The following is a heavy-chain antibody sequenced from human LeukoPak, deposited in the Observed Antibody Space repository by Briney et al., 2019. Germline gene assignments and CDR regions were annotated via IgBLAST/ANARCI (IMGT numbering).Heavy chain of an antibody. J-gene: IGHJ4*02. CDR2: ISNIGST. Sequence: PSETLSLTCTVSGGSISGYYWSWIRQPPGKGLEWIGYISNIGSTNYNPSLKSRVSISEDTSKNQFSLKLSSVTAADTTVYYCARFWDFFDYWGQGTLVTVSS. CDR1: GGSISGYY. D-gene: IGHD7-27*01. V-gene: IGHV4-59*01. CDR3: ARFWDFFDY.